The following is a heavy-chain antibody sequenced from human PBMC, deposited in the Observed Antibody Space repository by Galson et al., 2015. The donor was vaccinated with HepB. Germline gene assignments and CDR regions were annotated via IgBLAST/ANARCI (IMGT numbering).Heavy chain of an antibody. CDR1: GFSVSNNY. Sequence: SLRLSCAASGFSVSNNYMSWVRQGPGKGLEWVCGMRGDGTSARADSVKGRFTISRDNSRNKLTLRMNTLRVEDTAVYFCARESHSSGWDWGQGTQVTVSS. J-gene: IGHJ4*02. D-gene: IGHD6-19*01. V-gene: IGHV3-66*01. CDR2: MRGDGTS. CDR3: ARESHSSGWD.